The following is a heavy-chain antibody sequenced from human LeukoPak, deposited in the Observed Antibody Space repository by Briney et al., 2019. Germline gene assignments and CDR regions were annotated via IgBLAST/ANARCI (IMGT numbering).Heavy chain of an antibody. D-gene: IGHD4-17*01. V-gene: IGHV4-4*07. Sequence: PSETLSLTCTVSGGSISSYYWSWIRQPAGKGLEWIGRIYTSGSTNYNPSLKSRVTMSVDTSKNKFSLKLSSVTAADTAVYYCARDETVTVNWYFDLWGRGTLVTVSS. CDR3: ARDETVTVNWYFDL. CDR1: GGSISSYY. J-gene: IGHJ2*01. CDR2: IYTSGST.